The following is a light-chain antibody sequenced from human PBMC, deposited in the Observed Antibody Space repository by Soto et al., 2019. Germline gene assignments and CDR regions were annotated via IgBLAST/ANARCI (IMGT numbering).Light chain of an antibody. CDR2: RVS. CDR3: MQCSHWPET. J-gene: IGKJ1*01. CDR1: QSLVASDGNTY. Sequence: DVVMTQSPLSLPVTLGQPASISCRSSQSLVASDGNTYLSWLQQRPGQSPRRLFYRVSSRESGVPDRFSGRGSGTDFTLKISSVEAEDFRVYYCMQCSHWPETFGQGTKVDIK. V-gene: IGKV2-30*01.